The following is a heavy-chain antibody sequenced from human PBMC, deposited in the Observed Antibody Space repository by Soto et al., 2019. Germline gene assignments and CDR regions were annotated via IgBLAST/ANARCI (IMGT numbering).Heavy chain of an antibody. Sequence: EVQLVESGGGLVQPGGSLRLSCAASGFTFSSYSMNLVRQAPGKGLEWVSYISSSSSTIYYADSVKGRFTISRDNAKNSLYLQMNSLRAEDTAVYYCARGAYYYDSSGLSYWGQGTLVTVSS. J-gene: IGHJ4*02. V-gene: IGHV3-48*01. D-gene: IGHD3-22*01. CDR1: GFTFSSYS. CDR2: ISSSSSTI. CDR3: ARGAYYYDSSGLSY.